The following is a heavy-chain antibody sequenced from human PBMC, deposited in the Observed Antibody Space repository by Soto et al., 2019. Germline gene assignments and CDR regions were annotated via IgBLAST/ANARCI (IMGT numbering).Heavy chain of an antibody. V-gene: IGHV4-59*04. CDR2: IYYSGST. Sequence: SETLSLTCTVSGCSISSYDWSWIRQPPGKGLEWIGSIYYSGSTYNNPSLRSRVSMSIDTSKDQFSLKLKSVTAADTALYFCARQRIWFVTNAFFAVWGQGSWVTVSP. D-gene: IGHD3-3*02. CDR3: ARQRIWFVTNAFFAV. CDR1: GCSISSYD. J-gene: IGHJ1*01.